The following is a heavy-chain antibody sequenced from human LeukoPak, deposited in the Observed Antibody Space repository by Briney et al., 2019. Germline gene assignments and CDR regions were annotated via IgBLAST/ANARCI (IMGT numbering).Heavy chain of an antibody. D-gene: IGHD2-21*01. CDR2: ISSSSSTI. CDR1: GFTFSSYA. CDR3: ARDGSLFGSL. J-gene: IGHJ4*02. V-gene: IGHV3-48*04. Sequence: GGSLRLSCAASGFTFSSYAMSWVRQAPGKGLEWVSSISSSSSTIYYADSVKGRFSISRDNAKNSLYLQMNSLRAEDTAVYYCARDGSLFGSLGGQGTLVTVSS.